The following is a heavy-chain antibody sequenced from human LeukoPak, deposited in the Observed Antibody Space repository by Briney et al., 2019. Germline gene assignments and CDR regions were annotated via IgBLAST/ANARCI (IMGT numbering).Heavy chain of an antibody. J-gene: IGHJ4*02. Sequence: PSQTLSLTCTVSGDSINNGHSYWSWIRQPAGEGLEWIGRISTSGYTSYNPSLKSRVSISLDKSNNQFSLKLSSVTAADTAVYYCARVSERGYGYYFDYWGQGTLVTVSS. CDR1: GDSINNGHSY. CDR3: ARVSERGYGYYFDY. D-gene: IGHD5-18*01. CDR2: ISTSGYT. V-gene: IGHV4-61*02.